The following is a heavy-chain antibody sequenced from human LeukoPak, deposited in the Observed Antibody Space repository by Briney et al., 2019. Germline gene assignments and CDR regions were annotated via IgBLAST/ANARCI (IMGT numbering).Heavy chain of an antibody. CDR3: ARRAGLKGGYSYGSLYMDV. J-gene: IGHJ6*03. V-gene: IGHV4-34*01. D-gene: IGHD5-18*01. CDR2: INHSGST. Sequence: SETLSLTCAVYGGSFSGYYWSWIRQPPGKGLEWIGEINHSGSTNYNPSLKSRVTISVDTSKNQFSLKLSSVTAADTAVYYCARRAGLKGGYSYGSLYMDVWGKGTTVTISS. CDR1: GGSFSGYY.